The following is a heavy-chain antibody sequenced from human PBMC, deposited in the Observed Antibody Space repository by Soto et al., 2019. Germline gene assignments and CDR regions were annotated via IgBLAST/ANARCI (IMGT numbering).Heavy chain of an antibody. CDR2: INAGNGNT. CDR1: GYTFTSYA. V-gene: IGHV1-3*01. J-gene: IGHJ4*02. CDR3: ARDEGPGMVYATPPGY. Sequence: SVKVSCKASGYTFTSYAMHWVLRAPLQRREWMGWINAGNGNTKYSQKFQGRVTITRDTSASTAYMELSSLRSEDTAVYYCARDEGPGMVYATPPGYWGQGTLVTVSS. D-gene: IGHD2-8*01.